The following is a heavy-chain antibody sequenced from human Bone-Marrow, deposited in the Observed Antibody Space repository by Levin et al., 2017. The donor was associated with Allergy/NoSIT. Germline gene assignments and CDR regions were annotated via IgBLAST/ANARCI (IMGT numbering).Heavy chain of an antibody. CDR2: INHSGST. J-gene: IGHJ6*02. Sequence: SQTLSLTCAVYGGSFSGYYWSWIRQPPGKGLEWIGEINHSGSTNYNPSLKSRVTISLDTSKNQFSLKLSSVTAADTAVYYCARGNVYERDWNYDYYYGMDVWGQGTTVTVSS. CDR1: GGSFSGYY. V-gene: IGHV4-34*01. D-gene: IGHD1-1*01. CDR3: ARGNVYERDWNYDYYYGMDV.